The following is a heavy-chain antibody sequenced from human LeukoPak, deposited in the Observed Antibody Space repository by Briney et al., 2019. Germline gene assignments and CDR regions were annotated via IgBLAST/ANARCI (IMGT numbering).Heavy chain of an antibody. J-gene: IGHJ4*02. CDR3: ARDRIAVVLFDC. D-gene: IGHD6-19*01. CDR2: ISSSSSYI. V-gene: IGHV3-21*01. CDR1: GFTFSSYS. Sequence: PGGSLRLSCAASGFTFSSYSMNWVRQAPGKGLEWVSSISSSSSYIYYADSVKGRFTISRDNAKNSLYLQMNSLRAEDTAVYYCARDRIAVVLFDCWGQGTLVTVSS.